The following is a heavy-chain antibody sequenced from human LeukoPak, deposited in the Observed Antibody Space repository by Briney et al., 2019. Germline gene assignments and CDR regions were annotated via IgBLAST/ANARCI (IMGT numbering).Heavy chain of an antibody. D-gene: IGHD2-2*02. CDR1: GFTFSSYW. V-gene: IGHV3-74*01. CDR3: VYRPN. Sequence: GGSLRLSCAASGFTFSSYWMHWVRQAPGKGLVWVSRLNSDGSSTSYADSVKGRFTISRDNSKNTLYLQMNSLRAEDTAVYYCVYRPNWGQGTLVTVSS. CDR2: LNSDGSST. J-gene: IGHJ4*02.